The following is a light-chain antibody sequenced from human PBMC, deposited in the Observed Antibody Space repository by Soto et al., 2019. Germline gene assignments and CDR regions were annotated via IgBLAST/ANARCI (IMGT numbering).Light chain of an antibody. Sequence: IQLTQSPSSLSASVGDRVTITCRAGQAIGSALAWYQQRPGKAPKLLLYDASNLEAGVPSRFGGSGSGTDFTLTITSLRHEDCATYYCQQFNGFPLTFGGGTKVQIK. J-gene: IGKJ4*01. CDR3: QQFNGFPLT. V-gene: IGKV1-13*02. CDR2: DAS. CDR1: QAIGSA.